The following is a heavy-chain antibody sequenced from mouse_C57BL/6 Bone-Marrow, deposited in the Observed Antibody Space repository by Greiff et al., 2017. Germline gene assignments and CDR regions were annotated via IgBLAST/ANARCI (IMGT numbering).Heavy chain of an antibody. CDR1: GYAFSSSW. CDR2: IYPGDGDT. Sequence: VKLMESGPELVKPGASVKISCKASGYAFSSSWMNWVKQRPGKGLEWIGRIYPGDGDTNYNGKFKGKATLTADKSSSTAYMQLSSLTSEDSAVYFCARRRYGSNYWYFDVWGTGTTVTVSS. CDR3: ARRRYGSNYWYFDV. J-gene: IGHJ1*03. V-gene: IGHV1-82*01. D-gene: IGHD1-1*01.